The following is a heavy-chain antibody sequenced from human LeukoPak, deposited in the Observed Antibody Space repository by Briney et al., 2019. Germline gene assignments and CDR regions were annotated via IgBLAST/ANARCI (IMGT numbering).Heavy chain of an antibody. V-gene: IGHV3-23*01. CDR1: GFTFSSYA. J-gene: IGHJ3*02. Sequence: GGSLRLSCAASGFTFSSYAMSWVRQAPGKGLEWVSAISGSGGSTYYADSVKGRFTISRDNSKNTLYLQMNSLRAEDTAVYYCARSIVVVPAATPFDIWGQGTMVTVSS. CDR3: ARSIVVVPAATPFDI. CDR2: ISGSGGST. D-gene: IGHD2-2*01.